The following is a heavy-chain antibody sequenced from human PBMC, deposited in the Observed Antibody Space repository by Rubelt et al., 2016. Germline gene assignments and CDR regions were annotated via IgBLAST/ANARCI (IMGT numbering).Heavy chain of an antibody. CDR3: ARSPRYDFEDNWFDP. CDR1: GYTFTGYY. Sequence: QVQLVQSGAEVKKPGASVKVSCKASGYTFTGYYMHWVRQAPGQGLEWMGWINPNSGGTNYAQKCQGRVTRTRDPSISTAYMELSRLRSDDTAVYYCARSPRYDFEDNWFDPWGQGTLVTVSS. J-gene: IGHJ5*02. CDR2: INPNSGGT. D-gene: IGHD3-3*01. V-gene: IGHV1-2*02.